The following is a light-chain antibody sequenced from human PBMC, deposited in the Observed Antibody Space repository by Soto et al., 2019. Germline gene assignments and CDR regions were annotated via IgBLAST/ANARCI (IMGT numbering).Light chain of an antibody. Sequence: QSALTQPASVSGSPGQSITISCTGTSSDIGSNNYVSWFQQRPGKAPTLIIYEVSNRPSGVSTHFSGSKSGNTASLTISGPPPGGGAEFYCSPNTTPPRLFGGGPKVTVL. CDR3: SPNTTPPRL. CDR2: EVS. J-gene: IGLJ3*02. CDR1: SSDIGSNNY. V-gene: IGLV2-14*01.